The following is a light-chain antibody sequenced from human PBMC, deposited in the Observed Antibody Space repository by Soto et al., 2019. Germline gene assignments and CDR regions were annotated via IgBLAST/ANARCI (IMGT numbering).Light chain of an antibody. Sequence: QSALTQPASVSGSPGQSITISCTGTSSDVGGYKYVSWYQQHPGKAPKLMIYEVTNRPSGVPDRFSGSKSGNTASLTISALQSEDEADYYCCSYAGSYTLKVFGGGTKLTVL. CDR1: SSDVGGYKY. V-gene: IGLV2-11*01. J-gene: IGLJ3*02. CDR3: CSYAGSYTLKV. CDR2: EVT.